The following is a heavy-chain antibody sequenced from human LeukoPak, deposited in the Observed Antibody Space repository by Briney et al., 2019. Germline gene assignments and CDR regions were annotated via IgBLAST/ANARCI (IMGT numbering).Heavy chain of an antibody. V-gene: IGHV1-3*01. CDR3: VRQDSSWGFIDY. CDR2: INAGNGNT. Sequence: ASVKVSCKASGYTFTSYAMHWVRQAPGQRLEWMGWINAGNGNTKYSQKFQGRVTITRDTSASTAYMELSSLRSEDTAVYYCVRQDSSWGFIDYWGQGTLVTVSS. CDR1: GYTFTSYA. J-gene: IGHJ4*02. D-gene: IGHD6-13*01.